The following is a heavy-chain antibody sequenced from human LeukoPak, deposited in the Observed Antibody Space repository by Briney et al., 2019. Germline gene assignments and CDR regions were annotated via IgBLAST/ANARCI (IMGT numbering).Heavy chain of an antibody. J-gene: IGHJ4*02. CDR2: INYNGRT. V-gene: IGHV4-39*01. CDR1: GGSISSSNYF. D-gene: IGHD2-21*01. Sequence: PSETLSLTCNVFGGSISSSNYFWGWIRQSPEKGLEWIGSINYNGRTYYQSSLKSRAIISIDTSKTQFSLKLGSVTAADTALYYCARLASCSSSCYFDYWGQGSLVTVSS. CDR3: ARLASCSSSCYFDY.